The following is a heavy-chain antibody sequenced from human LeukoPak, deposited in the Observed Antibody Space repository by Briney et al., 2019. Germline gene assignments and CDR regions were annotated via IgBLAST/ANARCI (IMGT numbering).Heavy chain of an antibody. CDR3: ARRDDSSGYQKIFDY. Sequence: KPSETLSLTCTVSGGSISSGPYYWGWIRQPPGKGLEWIGNIYYGENTYYNPSLKSRVTISIDTSKNQFYLKLSSLTAADTAVYYCARRDDSSGYQKIFDYWGPGTLVTVSS. D-gene: IGHD3-22*01. V-gene: IGHV4-39*01. CDR1: GGSISSGPYY. CDR2: IYYGENT. J-gene: IGHJ4*02.